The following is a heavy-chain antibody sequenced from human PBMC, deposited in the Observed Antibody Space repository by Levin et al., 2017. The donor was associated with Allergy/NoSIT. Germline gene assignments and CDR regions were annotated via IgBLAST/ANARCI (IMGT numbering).Heavy chain of an antibody. CDR2: LNPDGGVT. Sequence: GASVKVSCKATGYTFGDYPMHWVRQAPGQGLEWMGWLNPDGGVTNYAEKFQGRVTMTRDTSLNTAYLELRRLTVDDAAVYFCATRSNTGRYLHIWGQGPLVTVSS. CDR3: ATRSNTGRYLHI. CDR1: GYTFGDYP. D-gene: IGHD1-1*01. V-gene: IGHV1-2*02. J-gene: IGHJ4*02.